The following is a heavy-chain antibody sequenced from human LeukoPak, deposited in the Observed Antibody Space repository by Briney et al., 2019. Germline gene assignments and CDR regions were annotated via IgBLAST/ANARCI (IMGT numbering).Heavy chain of an antibody. CDR3: ACRTVATTPFDY. Sequence: GGSLRLSCAASGFTVSSNYMSWVRQAPGKGLEWVSVIYSGGTTYYADSVKGRFTISRDNSKNTLYLQMNSLRVEDTAVYYCACRTVATTPFDYWGQGTLVTVSS. D-gene: IGHD5-12*01. CDR1: GFTVSSNY. CDR2: IYSGGTT. J-gene: IGHJ4*02. V-gene: IGHV3-66*01.